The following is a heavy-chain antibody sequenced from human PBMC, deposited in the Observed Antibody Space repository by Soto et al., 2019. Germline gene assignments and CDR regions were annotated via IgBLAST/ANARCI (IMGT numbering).Heavy chain of an antibody. CDR1: GFSLSTSGMR. CDR2: IDWDDDK. V-gene: IGHV2-70*04. J-gene: IGHJ5*02. Sequence: ASGPTLVNPTQTLTPTCTFSGFSLSTSGMRVSWIRQPPGKALEWLARIDWDDDKFYSTSLKTRLTISKDTSKNQVVLTMTNMDPVDTATYYCARGYSSSSWFDPWGQGTLVTVSS. D-gene: IGHD6-6*01. CDR3: ARGYSSSSWFDP.